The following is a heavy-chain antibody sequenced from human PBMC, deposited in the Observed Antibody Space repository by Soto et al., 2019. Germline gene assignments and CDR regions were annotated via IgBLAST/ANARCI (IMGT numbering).Heavy chain of an antibody. CDR3: AKAQQRRYLYYGMDV. J-gene: IGHJ6*02. V-gene: IGHV3-30*18. Sequence: HPGGSLRLSCVASGFTFSRDGMHWVRQAPGKGLEWVAVISFDGNSRYYADSVKGRFTISRDNSKNTVYLQMDSLSTEDTAVYYCAKAQQRRYLYYGMDVWGPGSTVTVSS. D-gene: IGHD6-13*01. CDR1: GFTFSRDG. CDR2: ISFDGNSR.